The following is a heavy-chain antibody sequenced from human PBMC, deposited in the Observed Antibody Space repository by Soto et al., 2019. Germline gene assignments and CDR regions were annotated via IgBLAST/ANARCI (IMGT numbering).Heavy chain of an antibody. CDR2: IYYSGST. D-gene: IGHD3-3*01. CDR3: AVGIGGAITIFGVVTPLALNY. Sequence: TSETLSLTCTVSGGSISSGGYYWSWIRQHPGKGLEWIGYIYYSGSTYYNPSLKSRVTISVDTSKNQFSLKLSSVTAADTAVYYCAVGIGGAITIFGVVTPLALNYWGQGTLVTVSS. CDR1: GGSISSGGYY. V-gene: IGHV4-31*03. J-gene: IGHJ4*02.